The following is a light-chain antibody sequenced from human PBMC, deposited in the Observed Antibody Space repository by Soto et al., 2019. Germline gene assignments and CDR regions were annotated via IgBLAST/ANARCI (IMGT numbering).Light chain of an antibody. V-gene: IGLV1-47*01. CDR3: AAWDDSLSGFFV. Sequence: QSVLKQPPSASGTPGQRVTISCSGSSSNIKSNYVYWYQHLPGAAPKLLIYRNDQRPSGVPDRFSGSKSGTSASLAISGLRSEDETDYYCAAWDDSLSGFFVFGTGTKVTV. CDR1: SSNIKSNY. J-gene: IGLJ1*01. CDR2: RND.